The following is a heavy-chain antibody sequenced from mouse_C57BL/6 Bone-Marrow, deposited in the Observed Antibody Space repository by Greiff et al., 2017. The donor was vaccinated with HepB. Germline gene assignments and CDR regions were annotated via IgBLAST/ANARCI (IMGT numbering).Heavy chain of an antibody. CDR2: ISDGGSYT. D-gene: IGHD2-3*01. J-gene: IGHJ3*01. V-gene: IGHV5-4*01. Sequence: EVQLVESGGGLVKPGGSLKLSCAASGFTFSSYAMSWVRQTPEKRLEWVATISDGGSYTYYPDNVKGRFTISRDNAKNNLYLQMSHLKSEDTAMYYCARVGGWLLRFAYWGQGTLVTVSA. CDR1: GFTFSSYA. CDR3: ARVGGWLLRFAY.